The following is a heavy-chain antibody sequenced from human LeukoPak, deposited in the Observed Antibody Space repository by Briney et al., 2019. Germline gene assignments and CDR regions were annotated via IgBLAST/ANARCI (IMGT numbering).Heavy chain of an antibody. J-gene: IGHJ4*02. V-gene: IGHV1-69*05. CDR3: ARGLSWGSEEFDY. CDR1: EGTFSSYA. D-gene: IGHD7-27*01. Sequence: SVKVSCKASEGTFSSYAISWVRQAPGQGLQWMGRIIPIFGTENHAQKRQSRVTIPTDESTSTAHMELSSLRSEDTAVYYCARGLSWGSEEFDYCGQGTLVTVSS. CDR2: IIPIFGTE.